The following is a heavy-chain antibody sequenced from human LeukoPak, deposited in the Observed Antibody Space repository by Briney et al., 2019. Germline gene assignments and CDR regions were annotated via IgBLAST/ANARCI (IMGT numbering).Heavy chain of an antibody. J-gene: IGHJ4*02. CDR1: GGSISSYY. Sequence: SETLSLTCTVSGGSISSYYWSWIRQPPGKGLEWIGYIYYSGSTYYNPSLKSRVTISVDTSKNQFSLKLSSVTAADTAVYYCARDPDYDFWSGYYRGGYWGQGTLVTVSS. CDR2: IYYSGST. V-gene: IGHV4-59*12. D-gene: IGHD3-3*01. CDR3: ARDPDYDFWSGYYRGGY.